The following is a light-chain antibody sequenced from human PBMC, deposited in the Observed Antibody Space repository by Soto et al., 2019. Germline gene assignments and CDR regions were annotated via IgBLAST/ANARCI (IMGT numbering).Light chain of an antibody. CDR3: SSYTSSSRV. J-gene: IGLJ1*01. CDR1: SSDVGGYNY. CDR2: EVS. V-gene: IGLV2-14*01. Sequence: QSALPKPTSCSGSLGQSIPISCTGTSSDVGGYNYVSWYQQHPGKAPKLMIYEVSNRPSGVSNRFSGSKSGNTASLTISGLQAEDESDYYCSSYTSSSRVFGTGTKLTVL.